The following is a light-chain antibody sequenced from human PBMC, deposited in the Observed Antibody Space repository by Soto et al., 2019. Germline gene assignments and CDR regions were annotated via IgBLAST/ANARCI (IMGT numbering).Light chain of an antibody. J-gene: IGKJ1*01. CDR3: QRYNGYPRT. CDR2: EAS. CDR1: QSISSW. Sequence: DIQMTQSPSTLSASVGDRVTITCRASQSISSWLAWYQQKPGKVPKVLIYEASSLASGVPSRFSGSGSGTEFTLTISSLQADDSATYYCQRYNGYPRTFGQGTKVEVK. V-gene: IGKV1-5*03.